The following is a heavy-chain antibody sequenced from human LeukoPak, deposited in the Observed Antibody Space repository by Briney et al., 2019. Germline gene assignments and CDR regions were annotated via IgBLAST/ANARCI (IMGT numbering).Heavy chain of an antibody. V-gene: IGHV3-23*01. CDR2: ITGSGSAT. CDR3: AKDPTKYYYDSSGYFGQN. D-gene: IGHD3-22*01. J-gene: IGHJ4*02. Sequence: PGGSLRLSCAASGFTVSSNYMSWVRQAPGKGLEWVSAITGSGSATYYADSVKGRFTISRDNSKNTLYLQMNSLRAEDTAVYYCAKDPTKYYYDSSGYFGQNWGQGTLVTVSS. CDR1: GFTVSSNY.